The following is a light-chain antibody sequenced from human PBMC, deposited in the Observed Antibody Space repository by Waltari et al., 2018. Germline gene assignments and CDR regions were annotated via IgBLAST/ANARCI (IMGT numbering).Light chain of an antibody. CDR1: QNVRRNF. V-gene: IGKV3-20*01. CDR2: DAS. Sequence: EIVLTQSPGTLSLSPGERVTLSCRASQNVRRNFIGWYQQKPGQAPRLLVYDASSRATGIPDRFSGSGSGTDFSLSISTLEPEDSAVYYCQQYGTSPIYGFGQGTKLEIK. J-gene: IGKJ2*03. CDR3: QQYGTSPIYG.